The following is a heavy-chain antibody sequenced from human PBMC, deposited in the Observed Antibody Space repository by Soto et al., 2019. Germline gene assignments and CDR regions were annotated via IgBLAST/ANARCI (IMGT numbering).Heavy chain of an antibody. D-gene: IGHD3-10*01. CDR2: IYFNENT. J-gene: IGHJ4*02. Sequence: QVQLLESGPGLVKASQTLSLTCSISGGSISSGGYYWSWVRQRPGKGLEWIGYIYFNENTYYNPSLKPRVTISAGTSKRQFSLRLSSVTAADAAVYYCARQITMVRGIDFWGPGISVSVSS. CDR1: GGSISSGGYY. CDR3: ARQITMVRGIDF. V-gene: IGHV4-31*03.